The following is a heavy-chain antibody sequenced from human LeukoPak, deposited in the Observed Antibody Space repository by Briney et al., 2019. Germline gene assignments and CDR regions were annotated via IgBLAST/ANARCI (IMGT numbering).Heavy chain of an antibody. CDR3: ARDYGETF. Sequence: SETLSLTCAVYGGSFSGYYWSWIRQPPGKGLEWIGEINHSGSTNYNPSLKSRVTISVDTSKNQFSLKLSSVTAADTAVYYCARDYGETFWGQGTLVTVSS. V-gene: IGHV4-34*01. J-gene: IGHJ4*02. CDR2: INHSGST. D-gene: IGHD4-17*01. CDR1: GGSFSGYY.